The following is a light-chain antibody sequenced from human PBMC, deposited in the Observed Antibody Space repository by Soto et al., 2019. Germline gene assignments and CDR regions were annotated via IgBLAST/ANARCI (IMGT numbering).Light chain of an antibody. Sequence: QSVLTQPASVCGSPGQSITISCTGSSSDVGGYNYVSWYQQHPGKAPKLMIYEVINRPSGVSSRFSGSKSGNTASLTISGLQAEDEADYYCCSYTSSDTHLVFGGGTKVTVL. V-gene: IGLV2-14*01. J-gene: IGLJ3*02. CDR3: CSYTSSDTHLV. CDR2: EVI. CDR1: SSDVGGYNY.